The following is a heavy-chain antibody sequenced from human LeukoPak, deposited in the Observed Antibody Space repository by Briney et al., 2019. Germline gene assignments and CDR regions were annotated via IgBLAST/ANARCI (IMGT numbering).Heavy chain of an antibody. V-gene: IGHV3-13*01. J-gene: IGHJ6*02. CDR2: IGTAGDT. CDR1: GFTFSSYD. D-gene: IGHD2-2*01. CDR3: ARAGVPAAGGYYYGMDV. Sequence: AGPSLRLSCAASGFTFSSYDMHWVRHATGKGLEWVSAIGTAGDTYYPGSVKGRVTISRENAKNSLYLQMNSLRAGDTAVYYCARAGVPAAGGYYYGMDVWGQGTTVTVCS.